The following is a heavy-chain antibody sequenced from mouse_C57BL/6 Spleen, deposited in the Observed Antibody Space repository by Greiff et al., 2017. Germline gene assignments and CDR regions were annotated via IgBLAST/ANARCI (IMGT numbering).Heavy chain of an antibody. Sequence: VQLQQSGAELVRPGASVKLSCTASGFNIKDDYMHWVKQRPEQGLEWIGWIDPENGDTEYASKFQGKATITADTSSNTAYLQLSSLTSEDTAVYYCTTDLYDGSWCAYWGQGTLVTVSA. CDR1: GFNIKDDY. CDR2: IDPENGDT. J-gene: IGHJ3*01. V-gene: IGHV14-4*01. CDR3: TTDLYDGSWCAY. D-gene: IGHD2-12*01.